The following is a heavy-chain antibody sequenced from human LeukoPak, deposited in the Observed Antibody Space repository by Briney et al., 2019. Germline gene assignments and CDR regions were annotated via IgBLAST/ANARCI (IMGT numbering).Heavy chain of an antibody. Sequence: ASVKVSCKASGYTFTSYYMHWVRQAPGQGLEWMGIINPSGGSTSYAQKFQGRVTMTRDTSTSTVYMELSSLRSEGTAVYYCARAVLRDSSGYYFYYWGQGTLVTVSS. CDR3: ARAVLRDSSGYYFYY. D-gene: IGHD3-22*01. CDR1: GYTFTSYY. J-gene: IGHJ4*02. V-gene: IGHV1-46*01. CDR2: INPSGGST.